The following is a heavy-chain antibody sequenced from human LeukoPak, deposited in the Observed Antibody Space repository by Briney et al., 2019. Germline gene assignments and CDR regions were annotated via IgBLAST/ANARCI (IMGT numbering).Heavy chain of an antibody. J-gene: IGHJ6*02. D-gene: IGHD2-2*01. V-gene: IGHV4-59*01. CDR3: ARDRIVVVPAAAMWEYYYYGMDV. CDR2: IYYSGST. CDR1: GGSISSYY. Sequence: PSETLSLTCTVSGGSISSYYWSWIRQPPGKGLEWIGNIYYSGSTNYNPSLKSRVTISVDTSKNQFSLKLSSVTAADTAVYYCARDRIVVVPAAAMWEYYYYGMDVWGQGTTVTVSS.